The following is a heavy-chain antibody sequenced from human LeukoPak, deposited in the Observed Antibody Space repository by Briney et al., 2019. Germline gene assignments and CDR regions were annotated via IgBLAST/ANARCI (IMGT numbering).Heavy chain of an antibody. J-gene: IGHJ5*02. Sequence: ASVKVSCKASGYTFTGYYMHWVRQAPGQGLEWMGWINPNSGGTNYAQKFQGRVTMTRDTSISTAYMELSRLRSDDTAVYYCARDAQYYDFWSGYYVPGGFDPWGQGTLVTVSS. D-gene: IGHD3-3*01. V-gene: IGHV1-2*02. CDR1: GYTFTGYY. CDR2: INPNSGGT. CDR3: ARDAQYYDFWSGYYVPGGFDP.